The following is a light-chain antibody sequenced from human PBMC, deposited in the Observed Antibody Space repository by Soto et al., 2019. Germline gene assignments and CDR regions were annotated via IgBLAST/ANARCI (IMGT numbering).Light chain of an antibody. J-gene: IGLJ2*01. CDR2: EVN. V-gene: IGLV2-14*01. CDR3: SSYTSSDTLV. CDR1: SSDVGGYNY. Sequence: QSALTQPASVSGSPGQSITISCTGTSSDVGGYNYVSWYQHHPGKAPKLMIYEVNNRPSGVSDRFSGSKSGYTASLTISGLQAEDDGDYYCSSYTSSDTLVFGGGTKLTVL.